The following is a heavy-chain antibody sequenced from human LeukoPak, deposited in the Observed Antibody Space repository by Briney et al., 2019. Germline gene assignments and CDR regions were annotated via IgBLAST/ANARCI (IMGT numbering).Heavy chain of an antibody. CDR3: ARDGTMVTPADPAFDY. Sequence: SQTLSLTCAISGDSVSSNSAAWNWIRQSPSRGLEWLGRTYYRSKWYNDYAVSVKSRITINPDTSKNQFSLQLNSVTPEDTAVYYCARDGTMVTPADPAFDYWGQGILVTVSS. D-gene: IGHD4-17*01. CDR2: TYYRSKWYN. CDR1: GDSVSSNSAA. J-gene: IGHJ4*02. V-gene: IGHV6-1*01.